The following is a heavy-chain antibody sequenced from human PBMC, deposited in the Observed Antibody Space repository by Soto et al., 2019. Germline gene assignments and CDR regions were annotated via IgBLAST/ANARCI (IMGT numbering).Heavy chain of an antibody. Sequence: QVQLVQSGAEVKKPGASVKVSCKTSGYTFTNFGLSWVRQAPGQGLEWMGWISAYNGNTNYAQNFQGRGTMTTDTSTSTAYMEMSSRRSDDTAVYYCARGGTPMDYWGQGTLVTVSS. J-gene: IGHJ4*02. CDR3: ARGGTPMDY. V-gene: IGHV1-18*01. CDR1: GYTFTNFG. D-gene: IGHD3-16*01. CDR2: ISAYNGNT.